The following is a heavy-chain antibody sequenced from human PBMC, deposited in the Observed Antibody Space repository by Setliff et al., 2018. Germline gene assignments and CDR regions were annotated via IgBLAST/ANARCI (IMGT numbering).Heavy chain of an antibody. CDR3: ARVTYCGGDCYSFDY. CDR2: ISANNSNT. J-gene: IGHJ4*02. D-gene: IGHD2-21*01. Sequence: ASVKVSCKASGYIFSTYGITWVRQAPGQGLEWMGWISANNSNTNYAEKLRGRVTMTTDTSTSTAYVELRSLRSDDTAVYFCARVTYCGGDCYSFDYWGQGTLVTVSS. CDR1: GYIFSTYG. V-gene: IGHV1-18*01.